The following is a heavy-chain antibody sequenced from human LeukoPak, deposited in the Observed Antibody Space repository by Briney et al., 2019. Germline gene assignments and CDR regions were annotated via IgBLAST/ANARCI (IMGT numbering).Heavy chain of an antibody. V-gene: IGHV4-39*07. CDR2: IYYSVSS. D-gene: IGHD6-6*01. J-gene: IGHJ4*02. CDR1: GVSISSSAYY. Sequence: SETLSLTCSVSGVSISSSAYYWAWIRQPPGKGLEWIGSIYYSVSSHYNPSLKSRVTISVDTSKNQFSLKLSSVTAADTAVYYCARLGSSFDYWGQGTLVTVSS. CDR3: ARLGSSFDY.